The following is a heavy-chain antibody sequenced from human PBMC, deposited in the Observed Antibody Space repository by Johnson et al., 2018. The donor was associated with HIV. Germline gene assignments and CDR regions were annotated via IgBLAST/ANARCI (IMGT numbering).Heavy chain of an antibody. Sequence: YVMRWVRPAPGKGLEWVSAIRGRGGSTYYAASVKGRFTISRDNSKNTLYLQMNSLRGEDTAVYYCARSQGGGRILYYAFDIWGQGTMVTVYS. D-gene: IGHD2-8*01. CDR1: YV. CDR2: IRGRGGST. V-gene: IGHV3-23*01. J-gene: IGHJ3*02. CDR3: ARSQGGGRILYYAFDI.